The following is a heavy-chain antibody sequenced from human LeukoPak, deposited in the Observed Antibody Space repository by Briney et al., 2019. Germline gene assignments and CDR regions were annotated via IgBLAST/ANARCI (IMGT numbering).Heavy chain of an antibody. CDR2: INGGGSPI. V-gene: IGHV3-48*01. J-gene: IGHJ4*02. Sequence: GGSLRLSCAASGFIFSTYTMNWVRQAPGKGLEWVAYINGGGSPIYYADSVRGRFTISRDNAKNSLYLQMNSLRAEDTAVYYCVRDNPRCCGVIPSNIDDYWGQGTLVTVSS. CDR1: GFIFSTYT. D-gene: IGHD2/OR15-2a*01. CDR3: VRDNPRCCGVIPSNIDDY.